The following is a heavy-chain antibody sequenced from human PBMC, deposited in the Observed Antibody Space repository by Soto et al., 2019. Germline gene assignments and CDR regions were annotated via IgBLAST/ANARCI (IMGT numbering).Heavy chain of an antibody. CDR1: GFSVISTGEG. CDR3: AHRRKAQIVATVFEF. J-gene: IGHJ4*02. Sequence: QITLKESGPTLVKPTQTLTLTCTFSGFSVISTGEGVGFIRQPPGKALEWLALLYWDDDKRYSPSLKSRLTITKDTSKNQVVLTMTKMDPVDTATYYCAHRRKAQIVATVFEFWGQGTLVTVSS. D-gene: IGHD2-21*01. V-gene: IGHV2-5*02. CDR2: LYWDDDK.